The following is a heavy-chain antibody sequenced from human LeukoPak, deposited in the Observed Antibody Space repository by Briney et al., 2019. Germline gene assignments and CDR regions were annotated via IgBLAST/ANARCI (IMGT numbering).Heavy chain of an antibody. D-gene: IGHD6-13*01. CDR1: GGSISTSSYY. J-gene: IGHJ4*02. CDR2: MYYSGTT. V-gene: IGHV4-39*01. Sequence: SETLSLTCTVSGGSISTSSYYWGWIRQPPGKGVEWIGNMYYSGTTYYDPSLKSRVTMSVDTSKNQFSLRLTSVAAADTAVYYCAARAATGTIVDSWGQGTLVTVSS. CDR3: AARAATGTIVDS.